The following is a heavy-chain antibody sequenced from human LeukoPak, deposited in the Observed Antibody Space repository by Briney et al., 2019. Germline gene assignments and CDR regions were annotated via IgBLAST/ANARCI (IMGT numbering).Heavy chain of an antibody. Sequence: GGSLRLSCAASGFTVSSNYMSWVRQAPGKGLEWVSVIYSGGNTYYADSVKGRFTISRDNSNNTLYLQMNSLRAEDTAVYYCARGPHDYFDYWGQGTLVTVSS. CDR2: IYSGGNT. J-gene: IGHJ4*02. V-gene: IGHV3-66*01. D-gene: IGHD3-3*01. CDR1: GFTVSSNY. CDR3: ARGPHDYFDY.